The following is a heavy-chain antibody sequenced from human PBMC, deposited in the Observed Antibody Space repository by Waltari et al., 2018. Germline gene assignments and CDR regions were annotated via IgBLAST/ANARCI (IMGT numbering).Heavy chain of an antibody. CDR3: ATRGGISNWGLDY. CDR1: GFTFSTYN. V-gene: IGHV3-48*04. J-gene: IGHJ4*02. CDR2: ISSGSGSI. D-gene: IGHD7-27*01. Sequence: EVQPVESGGGLVQSGGSLRLSCAASGFTFSTYNMNWVRQAPGKGLEWLSYISSGSGSIYYADSVKGRFTISRDNARNSLYLQMNNLRAEDTAVYYCATRGGISNWGLDYWGQGTLVTVSS.